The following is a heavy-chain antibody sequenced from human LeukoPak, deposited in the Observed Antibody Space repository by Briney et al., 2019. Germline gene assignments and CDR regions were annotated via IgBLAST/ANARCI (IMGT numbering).Heavy chain of an antibody. D-gene: IGHD6-19*01. CDR2: INHSGST. CDR1: GGSFSGYY. CDR3: AREAISRGWSKVNVPNWFDP. V-gene: IGHV4-34*01. J-gene: IGHJ5*02. Sequence: PSETLSLTCAVYGGSFSGYYWSWIRQPPGKGLEWIGEINHSGSTNYNPSLKSRVTISVDTSKNQFSLKLSSVTAADTAVYYCAREAISRGWSKVNVPNWFDPWGQGTLVTVSS.